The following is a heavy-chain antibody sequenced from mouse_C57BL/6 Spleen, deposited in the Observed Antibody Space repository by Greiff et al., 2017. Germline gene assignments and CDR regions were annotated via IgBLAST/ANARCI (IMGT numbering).Heavy chain of an antibody. CDR2: IDPSDSET. Sequence: VQLQQPGAELVRPGSSVKLSCKASGYTFTSYWMHWVKQRPIQGLEWIGNIDPSDSETHYNQKFKDKATLTVDKSSSTAYMQPSSLTSEDSAVYYCARGTNWNFDYWGQGTTLTVSS. CDR1: GYTFTSYW. J-gene: IGHJ2*01. CDR3: ARGTNWNFDY. V-gene: IGHV1-52*01. D-gene: IGHD4-1*01.